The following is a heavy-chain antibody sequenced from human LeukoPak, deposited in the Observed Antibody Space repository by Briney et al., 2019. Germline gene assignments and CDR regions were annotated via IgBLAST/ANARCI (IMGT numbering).Heavy chain of an antibody. CDR3: AKDWLVGYCSGGSCYPGNSDY. CDR2: ISGSGGRT. Sequence: GGSLRLSCAASGFTFSSYAMNWVRQAPGKGLEWVSGISGSGGRTYYADSVKGRFTISRDNSKNTLYLQMNSLRAEDTAIFYCAKDWLVGYCSGGSCYPGNSDYWGQGTLVTVSS. J-gene: IGHJ4*02. D-gene: IGHD2-15*01. V-gene: IGHV3-23*01. CDR1: GFTFSSYA.